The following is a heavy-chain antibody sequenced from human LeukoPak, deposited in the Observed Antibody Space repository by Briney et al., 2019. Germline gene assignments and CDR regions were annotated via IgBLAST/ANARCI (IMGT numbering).Heavy chain of an antibody. J-gene: IGHJ4*02. CDR1: GYSISSGYY. CDR3: ARSDYYDSSGSDY. Sequence: PSESLSLTSTLPGYSISSGYYWGWIRRLPGKGREWIGSIYHSGSTYYNPSLKSRVTISVDTSKNQFSLKLSSVTAADTAVYYCARSDYYDSSGSDYWGQGTLVTVSS. V-gene: IGHV4-38-2*02. D-gene: IGHD3-22*01. CDR2: IYHSGST.